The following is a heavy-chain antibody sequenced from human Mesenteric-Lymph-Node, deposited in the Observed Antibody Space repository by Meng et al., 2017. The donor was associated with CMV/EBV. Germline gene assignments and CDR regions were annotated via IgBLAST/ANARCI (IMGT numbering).Heavy chain of an antibody. D-gene: IGHD1-26*01. V-gene: IGHV3-23*01. CDR2: VSGDGGIS. CDR1: GFPFSSNA. J-gene: IGHJ4*02. Sequence: GGSLRLSCAASGFPFSSNAMNRVRQAPGKGLELVSVVSGDGGISYYADSVKGRFTISRDDAKNSLYLQMDSLTVADTALYYCAREAGGTDYWGQGTLVTVSS. CDR3: AREAGGTDY.